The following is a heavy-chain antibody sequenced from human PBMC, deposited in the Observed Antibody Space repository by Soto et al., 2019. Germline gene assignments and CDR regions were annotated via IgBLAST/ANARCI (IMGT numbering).Heavy chain of an antibody. CDR2: IIPIFGTA. CDR1: GGTFSSYA. Sequence: QVQLVQSGAEVKKPGSSVKVSCKASGGTFSSYAISWVRQAPGQGLEWMGGIIPIFGTANYAQKFQGRVTITADESTSTAYMELSSLRSEDTAVYYCAADPRYCSSTSCRTYYYYYGMDVWGQGTTVTVSS. D-gene: IGHD2-2*01. V-gene: IGHV1-69*01. J-gene: IGHJ6*02. CDR3: AADPRYCSSTSCRTYYYYYGMDV.